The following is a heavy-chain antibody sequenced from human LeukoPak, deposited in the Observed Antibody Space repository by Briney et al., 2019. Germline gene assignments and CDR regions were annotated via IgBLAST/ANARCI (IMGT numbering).Heavy chain of an antibody. CDR2: IIPIFGTA. J-gene: IGHJ6*03. CDR3: ARVKQLRYYYYYMDV. Sequence: SVKVSCKASGGTFSSYAISWVRQAPGQGLEWMGGIIPIFGTANYAQKFQGRVTMTTDTSTSTAYMELRSLRSDDTAVYYCARVKQLRYYYYYMDVWGKGTTVTVSS. V-gene: IGHV1-69*05. CDR1: GGTFSSYA. D-gene: IGHD6-6*01.